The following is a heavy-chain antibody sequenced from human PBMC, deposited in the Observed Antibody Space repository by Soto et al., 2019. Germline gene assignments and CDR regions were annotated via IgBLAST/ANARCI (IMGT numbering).Heavy chain of an antibody. J-gene: IGHJ6*02. CDR3: AREWANNTVIGGVTYRYYHGMDV. V-gene: IGHV1-46*01. D-gene: IGHD3-16*01. Sequence: QVQLVQSGAEVKKPGASVKVSCKASGYSFTTYYIQWGRHAPGHGPEWLGIINRSRGTTRYAQNFKDRDTLTRDKSTSTVYMELTGLRSEDSAVYYCAREWANNTVIGGVTYRYYHGMDVWGQGTTVTVSS. CDR2: INRSRGTT. CDR1: GYSFTTYY.